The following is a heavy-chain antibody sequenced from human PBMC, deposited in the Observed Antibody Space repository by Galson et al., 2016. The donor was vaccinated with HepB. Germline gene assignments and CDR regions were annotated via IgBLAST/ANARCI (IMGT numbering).Heavy chain of an antibody. CDR3: AREPKPTRSTYYWYFDL. CDR1: GDSINTYV. D-gene: IGHD4-11*01. CDR2: INVYNGNT. V-gene: IGHV1-18*01. J-gene: IGHJ2*01. Sequence: SVKVSCKASGDSINTYVISWVRQAPGQGLEWMGWINVYNGNTNYAQKLQGRVTMTTDTSTSTAYMELRSLRSDDTAVYYCAREPKPTRSTYYWYFDLWGRGTLVTVSS.